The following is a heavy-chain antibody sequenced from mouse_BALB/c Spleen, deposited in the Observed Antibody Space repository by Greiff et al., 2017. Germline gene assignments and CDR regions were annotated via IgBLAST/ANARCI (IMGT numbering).Heavy chain of an antibody. CDR1: GFNIKDYY. CDR3: NARNDPFAY. CDR2: IDPENGDT. D-gene: IGHD2-3*01. Sequence: VQLQQSGAELVRPGASVKLSCTASGFNIKDYYMHWVKQRPEQGLEWIGWIDPENGDTAYAPKFQGKATMTADTSSNTAYLQLSSLTSEDNAVYYCNARNDPFAYWGQGTLVTVSA. V-gene: IGHV14-4*02. J-gene: IGHJ3*01.